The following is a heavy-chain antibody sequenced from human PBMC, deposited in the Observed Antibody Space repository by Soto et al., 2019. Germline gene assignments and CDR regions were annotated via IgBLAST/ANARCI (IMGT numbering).Heavy chain of an antibody. D-gene: IGHD6-19*01. V-gene: IGHV3-30-3*01. CDR2: ISYDGNNK. J-gene: IGHJ4*02. CDR1: GFTFSAYP. CDR3: AKGKYSSSTSGVDF. Sequence: PGGSLRLSCAASGFTFSAYPLFWVRQAPGKGLEWVAIISYDGNNKYYADSVKGRFTISRDNPKNTLYVEMNSLRGEDTAVYYCAKGKYSSSTSGVDFWGQGTMVTVSS.